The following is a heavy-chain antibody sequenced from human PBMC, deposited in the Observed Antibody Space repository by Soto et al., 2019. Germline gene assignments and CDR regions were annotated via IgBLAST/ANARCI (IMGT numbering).Heavy chain of an antibody. D-gene: IGHD3-22*01. Sequence: SETLSLTCTVSGGSVSSGSYYWSWIRQPPGKGLEWIGYIYYSGSTNYNPSLKSRVTISVDASKNQFSLKLSSVTAADTAVYYCAREFEGGYYDSRGYYYEPRPIFDYWGQGTQVTVSS. CDR3: AREFEGGYYDSRGYYYEPRPIFDY. V-gene: IGHV4-61*01. CDR2: IYYSGST. J-gene: IGHJ4*02. CDR1: GGSVSSGSYY.